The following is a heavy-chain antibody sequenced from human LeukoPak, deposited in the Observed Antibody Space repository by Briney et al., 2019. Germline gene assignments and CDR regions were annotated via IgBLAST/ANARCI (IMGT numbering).Heavy chain of an antibody. CDR2: INPNNGDT. CDR3: ATHCSGAAYFAY. D-gene: IGHD2-15*01. Sequence: ASVKVSCKASGYTFIDYSIHWVRQAPEQGLEWMGEINPNNGDTNFAPEFQGRVTMTRDTSITTAFMELSSLRYADTAIYYCATHCSGAAYFAYWGQGTLVTVSS. J-gene: IGHJ4*02. V-gene: IGHV1-2*02. CDR1: GYTFIDYS.